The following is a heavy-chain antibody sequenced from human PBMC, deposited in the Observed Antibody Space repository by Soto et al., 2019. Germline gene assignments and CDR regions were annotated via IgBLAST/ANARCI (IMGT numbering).Heavy chain of an antibody. Sequence: QVQLQESGPGLVKPSETLSLTCTVSGGSVSSGSYYWSWIRQPPGKGLAWIGYIYYSGSTNYNPALKSRVTISVDTAKNQFSPKVSSVTAADTAVYYCAREREDFFDYWGQGTLVTVSA. CDR2: IYYSGST. J-gene: IGHJ4*02. V-gene: IGHV4-61*01. CDR1: GGSVSSGSYY. CDR3: AREREDFFDY.